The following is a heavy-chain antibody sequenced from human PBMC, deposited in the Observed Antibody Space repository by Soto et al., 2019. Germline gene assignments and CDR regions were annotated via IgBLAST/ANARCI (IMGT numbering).Heavy chain of an antibody. CDR2: ISVRGDYR. CDR3: AHHGGFEF. J-gene: IGHJ3*01. CDR1: GVTCSSSG. V-gene: IGHV3-23*01. D-gene: IGHD4-17*01. Sequence: EGHLLQSGGGLVQPGESLRVSCAASGVTCSSSGMSWVRQAPGKGLEWVSRISVRGDYRYYADSVKGPFTISRHNSKNPLYLQMNSLTAEDTAVYYCAHHGGFEFWGQGTMVAGSS.